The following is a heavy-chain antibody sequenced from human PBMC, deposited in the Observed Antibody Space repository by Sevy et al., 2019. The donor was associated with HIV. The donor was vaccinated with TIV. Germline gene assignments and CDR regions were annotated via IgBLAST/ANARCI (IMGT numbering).Heavy chain of an antibody. J-gene: IGHJ3*02. CDR2: INSDGSST. CDR3: ARGTLTGAILVWFKELLSDAFDI. Sequence: GGSLRLSCAASGFTFSSYWMHWVRQAPGKGLVWVSRINSDGSSTSYADSVKGRFTISRDNAKNTLYLQMNSLRAEDMDVYNCARGTLTGAILVWFKELLSDAFDIWGQGTMVTVSS. D-gene: IGHD3-10*01. V-gene: IGHV3-74*01. CDR1: GFTFSSYW.